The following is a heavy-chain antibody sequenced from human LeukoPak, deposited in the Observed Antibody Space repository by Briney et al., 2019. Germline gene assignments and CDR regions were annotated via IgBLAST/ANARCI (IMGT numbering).Heavy chain of an antibody. Sequence: SEPVSLLCALCGGPFSGYYWRWLRQPPGKGLEWIGEINHSGSTNYNPSLKSRVTISVDTSKNQFSLKLSSVTAADTAVYYCARGGLYCSGGSCSLWFDPWGQGTLVTVSS. D-gene: IGHD2-15*01. CDR2: INHSGST. V-gene: IGHV4-34*01. CDR3: ARGGLYCSGGSCSLWFDP. CDR1: GGPFSGYY. J-gene: IGHJ5*02.